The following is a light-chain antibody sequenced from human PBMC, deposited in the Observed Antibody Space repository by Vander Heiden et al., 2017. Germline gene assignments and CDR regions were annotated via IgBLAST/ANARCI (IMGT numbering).Light chain of an antibody. V-gene: IGLV3-25*03. CDR3: QSADSSGTYYV. Sequence: SYELTQPPSVSVSPGQTARITCSGDALTKKYAYWYQQKPGQAPVLVIYKDSERPSGIPERFSGSSSGTTVTLTISGVQAEDEADYYCQSADSSGTYYVFGTGTKVTVL. J-gene: IGLJ1*01. CDR1: ALTKKY. CDR2: KDS.